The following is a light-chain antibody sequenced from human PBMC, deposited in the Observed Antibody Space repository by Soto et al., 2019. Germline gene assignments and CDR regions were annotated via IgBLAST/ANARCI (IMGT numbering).Light chain of an antibody. CDR3: QQYDSDST. V-gene: IGKV1-5*03. CDR1: QSISSH. J-gene: IGKJ1*01. Sequence: DIQMTQSPSTLSASVGDRVTITCRASQSISSHLAWYQQKPGKAPKLLIYTASSLESGVPSRFSGSGSGTEFTLTISSLQPDDFANYYCQQYDSDSTFGQGTKVEIK. CDR2: TAS.